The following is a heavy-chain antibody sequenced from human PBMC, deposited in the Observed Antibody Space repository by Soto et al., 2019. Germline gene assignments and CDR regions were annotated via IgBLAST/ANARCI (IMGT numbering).Heavy chain of an antibody. CDR2: MNPNSGNT. J-gene: IGHJ4*02. D-gene: IGHD3-9*01. V-gene: IGHV1-8*01. CDR1: GYTFTSYD. CDR3: ARVSQKLRYFYWLLLVY. Sequence: ASVKGSCKASGYTFTSYDINWVRQATGQGLEGMGWMNPNSGNTGYAQKFQGRVTMTRNTSISTAYMELSSLRSEDTAVYYCARVSQKLRYFYWLLLVYWGQGTLVIFSS.